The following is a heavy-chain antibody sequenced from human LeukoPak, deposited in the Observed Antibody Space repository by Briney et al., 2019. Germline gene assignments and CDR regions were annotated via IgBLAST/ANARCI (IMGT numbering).Heavy chain of an antibody. CDR3: ARVRYNYGDSDY. J-gene: IGHJ4*02. Sequence: SETLSLTCAVSGYSISSGYYWGWIRQPPGKGLEWIGTIYHNGNTYYNPSLKSRVTISVDTSKNQFSLKLSSVTAAGTAVYYCARVRYNYGDSDYWGQGTLVTVSS. D-gene: IGHD5-18*01. CDR2: IYHNGNT. CDR1: GYSISSGYY. V-gene: IGHV4-38-2*01.